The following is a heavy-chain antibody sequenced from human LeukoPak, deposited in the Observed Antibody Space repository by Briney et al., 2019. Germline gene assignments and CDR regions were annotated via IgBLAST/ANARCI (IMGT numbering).Heavy chain of an antibody. CDR3: ATHPNAGQTFDY. J-gene: IGHJ4*02. CDR1: GGSISSSSYY. V-gene: IGHV4-39*01. Sequence: SETLSLTCTVSGGSISSSSYYWGWIRQPPGKGLEWIGNIYYSGHTYCNPSLKSRVTISVDTSKNQFSLKLSSVTAADTAVYYCATHPNAGQTFDYWGQGTLVTVSS. D-gene: IGHD2-2*01. CDR2: IYYSGHT.